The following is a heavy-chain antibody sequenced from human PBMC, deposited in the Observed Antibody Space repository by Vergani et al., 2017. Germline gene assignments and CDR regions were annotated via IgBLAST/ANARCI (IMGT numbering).Heavy chain of an antibody. V-gene: IGHV3-23*01. D-gene: IGHD2-2*01. J-gene: IGHJ4*02. Sequence: EVQLLESGGGLVQPGGSLRLSCAASGFTFSSYAMSWVRQAPGKGLEWVSAISGSGGSTYYADSVKGRFTISRDNSKNTLYLQMNSLRAEDTAVYYCVVDMIVGVPAAIHSIDYWGQGTLVTVSS. CDR2: ISGSGGST. CDR3: VVDMIVGVPAAIHSIDY. CDR1: GFTFSSYA.